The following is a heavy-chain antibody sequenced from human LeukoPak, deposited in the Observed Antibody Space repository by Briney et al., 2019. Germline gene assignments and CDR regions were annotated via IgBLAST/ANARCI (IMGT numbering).Heavy chain of an antibody. CDR2: IIIAGDT. CDR1: GFTLSGND. CDR3: AKIPTVTTTFDP. J-gene: IGHJ5*02. Sequence: GGSLRLSCAASGFTLSGNDMHRVRQVTGKGLEWVSGIIIAGDTYYPDSVKGRFSISGENAKNSLYLQMNSLRAEDTAVYYCAKIPTVTTTFDPWGQGTLVTVSS. D-gene: IGHD4-17*01. V-gene: IGHV3-13*01.